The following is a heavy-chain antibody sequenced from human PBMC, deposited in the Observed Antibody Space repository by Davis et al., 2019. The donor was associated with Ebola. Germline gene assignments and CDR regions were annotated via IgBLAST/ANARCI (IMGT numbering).Heavy chain of an antibody. CDR2: IDPSDSYT. Sequence: GESLKISCKGSGYSFTSYWIGWVRQMPGKGLEWMGRIDPSDSYTNYSPSFQGHVTISADKSISTAYLQWSSLKAPDTAMYYCARLRANEVYYYYYMDVWGKGTTVTVSS. D-gene: IGHD4/OR15-4a*01. V-gene: IGHV5-10-1*01. J-gene: IGHJ6*03. CDR1: GYSFTSYW. CDR3: ARLRANEVYYYYYMDV.